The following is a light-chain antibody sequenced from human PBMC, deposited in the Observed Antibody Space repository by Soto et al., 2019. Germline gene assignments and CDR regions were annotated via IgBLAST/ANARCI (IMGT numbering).Light chain of an antibody. CDR3: QHANSFPLT. Sequence: DIQMTQSPSSVSASVGDRVTITCRASQGISSLLAWYQQKPGKAPNLLIHTASSLQSGVPSRFSVSGSGTDFTLTISTLQAEDFATYYCQHANSFPLTFGGGTKVEIK. J-gene: IGKJ4*01. CDR1: QGISSL. V-gene: IGKV1-12*01. CDR2: TAS.